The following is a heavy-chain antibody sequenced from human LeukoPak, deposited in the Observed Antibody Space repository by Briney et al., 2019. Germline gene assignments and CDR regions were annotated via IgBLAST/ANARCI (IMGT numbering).Heavy chain of an antibody. V-gene: IGHV3-21*01. CDR3: ARDALSYGDYGYDAFDI. D-gene: IGHD4-17*01. CDR2: ISSSSSYI. CDR1: GFTFSSYW. J-gene: IGHJ3*02. Sequence: GGSLRLSCAVSGFTFSSYWMSWVRQAPGKGLEWVSSISSSSSYIYYADSVKGRFTISRDNAKNSLYLQMNSLRAEDTAVYYCARDALSYGDYGYDAFDIWGQGTMVTVSS.